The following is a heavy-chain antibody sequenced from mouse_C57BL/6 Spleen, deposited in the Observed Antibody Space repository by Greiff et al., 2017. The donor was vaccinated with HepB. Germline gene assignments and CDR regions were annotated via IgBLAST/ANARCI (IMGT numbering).Heavy chain of an antibody. V-gene: IGHV5-9*01. CDR2: ISGGGGNT. J-gene: IGHJ1*03. CDR3: ARPYSTYWYFDV. D-gene: IGHD2-5*01. CDR1: GFTFSSYT. Sequence: EVKLQESGGGLVKPGGSLKLSCAASGFTFSSYTMSWVRQTPEKRLEWVATISGGGGNTYYPDSVKGRFTISRDNAKNTLYLQMSSLRSEDTALYYCARPYSTYWYFDVWGTGTTVTVSS.